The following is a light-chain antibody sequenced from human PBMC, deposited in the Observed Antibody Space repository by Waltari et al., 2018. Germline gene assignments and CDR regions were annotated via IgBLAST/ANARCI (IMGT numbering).Light chain of an antibody. CDR3: SSYAGSNNGHYV. CDR2: EGS. Sequence: QSALTQPPSASGSPGQSVTTSCTGTRSYVRVYHYVPLYQQHPGKAPKLLIYEGSKRPSGVPDRFSGSKSGNTASLAVSGLQAEDEADYYCSSYAGSNNGHYVFGTGTKVTVL. V-gene: IGLV2-8*01. J-gene: IGLJ1*01. CDR1: RSYVRVYHY.